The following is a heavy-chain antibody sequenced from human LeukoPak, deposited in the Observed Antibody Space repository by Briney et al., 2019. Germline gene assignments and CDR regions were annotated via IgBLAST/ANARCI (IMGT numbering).Heavy chain of an antibody. CDR2: ITPVIETA. J-gene: IGHJ5*02. Sequence: ASVKVSCTTSGGTFLSHTFSWVRQAPGHGLEWIGKITPVIETAKYAQTFQGRVSIYTDKDTTTVYMDLSGLRPDDTADYYCARVNLRGSNYNWFDPWGQGTRVIVSS. D-gene: IGHD3-10*01. CDR1: GGTFLSHT. CDR3: ARVNLRGSNYNWFDP. V-gene: IGHV1-69*08.